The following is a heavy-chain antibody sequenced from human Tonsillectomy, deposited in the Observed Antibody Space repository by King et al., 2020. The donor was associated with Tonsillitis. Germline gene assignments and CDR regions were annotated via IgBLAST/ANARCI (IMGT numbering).Heavy chain of an antibody. CDR1: GFTFSSYG. CDR3: AKDTGTWLEEPLDY. D-gene: IGHD5-24*01. CDR2: ISYDGSNK. J-gene: IGHJ4*02. Sequence: VQLVESGGGVVQPGRSLRLSCAASGFTFSSYGMHWVRQAPGKGLEWVALISYDGSNKYYADSVKGRFTISRDNSKITLYLQMNSVRAEDTAVYYCAKDTGTWLEEPLDYWGQGTLFTVSS. V-gene: IGHV3-30*18.